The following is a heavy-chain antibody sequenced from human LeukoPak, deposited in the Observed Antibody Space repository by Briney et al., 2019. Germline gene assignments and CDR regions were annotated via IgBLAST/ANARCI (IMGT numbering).Heavy chain of an antibody. CDR2: IYYSGST. D-gene: IGHD5-24*01. CDR1: GGSISSGGYY. J-gene: IGHJ4*02. Sequence: PSETLSLTCTVSGGSISSGGYYWSWIRQHPGKGLEWIGYIYYSGSTYYNPSLKSRVTISVDTSKNQFSLKLSSVTAADTAVYYCARTRMVASNFDYWGQGTLVTVSS. V-gene: IGHV4-31*03. CDR3: ARTRMVASNFDY.